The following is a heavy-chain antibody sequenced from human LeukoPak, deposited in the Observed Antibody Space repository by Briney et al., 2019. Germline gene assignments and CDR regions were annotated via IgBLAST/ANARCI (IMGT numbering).Heavy chain of an antibody. CDR3: ARERIAVALGAFDI. CDR1: GGSISSYY. V-gene: IGHV4-59*01. D-gene: IGHD6-19*01. CDR2: IYYSGST. Sequence: SETLSLICTVSGGSISSYYWSWIRQPPGKGLEWIGYIYYSGSTNYNPSLKSRVTISVDTSRNQFSLKLGSVTAADTAVYYCARERIAVALGAFDIWGQGTMVTVSS. J-gene: IGHJ3*02.